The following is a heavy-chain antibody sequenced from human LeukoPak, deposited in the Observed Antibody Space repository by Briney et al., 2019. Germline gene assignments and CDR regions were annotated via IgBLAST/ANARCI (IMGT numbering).Heavy chain of an antibody. V-gene: IGHV4-39*07. CDR1: GGSISSSNYY. CDR2: ISYSGST. CDR3: ARGAFYYFDY. Sequence: SETLSLTCTVSGGSISSSNYYWGWIRQPPGKGLDWIGSISYSGSTYYNPSLKSRVTISVDTSKNQFSLNLRSVTAADTAVYYCARGAFYYFDYWGQGTLVTVSS. J-gene: IGHJ4*02.